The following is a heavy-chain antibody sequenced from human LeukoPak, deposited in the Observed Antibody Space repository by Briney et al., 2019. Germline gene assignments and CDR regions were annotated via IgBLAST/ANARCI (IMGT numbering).Heavy chain of an antibody. Sequence: ASVKVSCKASGYTFTSYDINWVRQATGQGLEWVGWMNPNSGNTGYAQKFQGRVTMTRNTSISTAYMELSSLRSEDTAVYYCARLSDILTGHHADYWGQGTLVTVSS. V-gene: IGHV1-8*01. CDR3: ARLSDILTGHHADY. J-gene: IGHJ4*02. D-gene: IGHD3-9*01. CDR2: MNPNSGNT. CDR1: GYTFTSYD.